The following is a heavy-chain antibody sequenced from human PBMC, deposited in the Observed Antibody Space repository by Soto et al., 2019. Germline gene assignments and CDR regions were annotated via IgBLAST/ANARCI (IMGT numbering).Heavy chain of an antibody. V-gene: IGHV3-33*01. Sequence: GGSLRLSCAASGFTFSSYGMHWVRQAPGKGLEWVAVIWYDGSNKYYADSVKGRFTISRDNSKNTLYLQMNSLRAEDTAVYYCARRAGNYNGYYYMDVWGKGTTVTVSS. CDR3: ARRAGNYNGYYYMDV. J-gene: IGHJ6*03. CDR1: GFTFSSYG. D-gene: IGHD3-10*01. CDR2: IWYDGSNK.